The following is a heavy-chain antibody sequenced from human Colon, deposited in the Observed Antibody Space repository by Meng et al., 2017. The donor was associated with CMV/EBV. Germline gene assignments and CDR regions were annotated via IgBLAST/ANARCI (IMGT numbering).Heavy chain of an antibody. CDR2: IKQDGSEK. V-gene: IGHV3-7*01. CDR1: GFTFSSYW. Sequence: GESLRLSCAASGFTFSSYWMSWVRQAPGKGLEWVANIKQDGSEKYYVDSVRGRFTISRDNAKNSLYLQMNSLTAEDTAFYYCVKGAPFDSWGQGTLVTVSS. CDR3: VKGAPFDS. J-gene: IGHJ4*02.